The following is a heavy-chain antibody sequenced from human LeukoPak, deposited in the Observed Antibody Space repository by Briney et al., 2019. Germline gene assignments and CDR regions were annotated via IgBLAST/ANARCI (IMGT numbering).Heavy chain of an antibody. CDR2: ISAYNGNT. CDR1: GYTFTSYG. Sequence: ASVKVSCKASGYTFTSYGISWVRQAPGQGLEWMGWISAYNGNTNYAQKLQGRVTMTTDTSTSTAYMELRSLRSDDTAVYYCARECKGSSTSCYYYYYGMDVWGQGTTVTVSS. V-gene: IGHV1-18*01. J-gene: IGHJ6*02. D-gene: IGHD2-2*01. CDR3: ARECKGSSTSCYYYYYGMDV.